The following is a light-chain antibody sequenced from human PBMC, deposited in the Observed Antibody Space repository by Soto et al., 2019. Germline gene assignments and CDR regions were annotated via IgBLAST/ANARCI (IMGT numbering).Light chain of an antibody. CDR1: TGAVTNAYQ. CDR3: LLYYGDNQLWV. J-gene: IGLJ3*02. Sequence: QTVVTQEPSLTVSPGGAVTLTCASSTGAVTNAYQTNWFQQKPGQAPRALIYSASNRHSWTPARFSASLLGGTAALTLSGVQPEDEADYYCLLYYGDNQLWVFGGGTKLTVL. CDR2: SAS. V-gene: IGLV7-43*01.